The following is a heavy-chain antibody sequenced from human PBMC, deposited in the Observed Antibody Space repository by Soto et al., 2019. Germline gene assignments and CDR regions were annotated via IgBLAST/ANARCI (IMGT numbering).Heavy chain of an antibody. CDR2: IYYSGST. J-gene: IGHJ6*02. D-gene: IGHD6-19*01. Sequence: QVQLQESGPGLVKPSQTLSLTCTVSGGSISSGGYYWSWIRQHPGKGLEWIGYIYYSGSTYYNPSLKSRVPISVEPSKNQFTLKLSSVTAADTAVYYCARVPRAVAGTSFTNGMDVWGQGTTVTVSS. CDR1: GGSISSGGYY. V-gene: IGHV4-31*03. CDR3: ARVPRAVAGTSFTNGMDV.